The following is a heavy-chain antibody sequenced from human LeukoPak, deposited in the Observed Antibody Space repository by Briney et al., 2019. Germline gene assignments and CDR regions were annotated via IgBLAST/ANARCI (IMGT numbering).Heavy chain of an antibody. CDR2: ISGSGGST. J-gene: IGHJ4*02. D-gene: IGHD3-10*01. Sequence: QSGGSLRLSCAASGFTFSSYAMSWVRQAPGKGLEWVSAISGSGGSTYYADSVKGRFTISRDNSKNTLYLQMNSLRAEDTAVYYCAKDVMVRGERYFDYWGQGTLVTVSS. CDR3: AKDVMVRGERYFDY. V-gene: IGHV3-23*01. CDR1: GFTFSSYA.